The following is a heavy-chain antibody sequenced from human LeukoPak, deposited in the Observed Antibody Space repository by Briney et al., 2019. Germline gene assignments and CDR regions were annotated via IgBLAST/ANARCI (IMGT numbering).Heavy chain of an antibody. V-gene: IGHV3-30*18. J-gene: IGHJ4*02. D-gene: IGHD2-8*02. Sequence: PGRSLRLSCAASGFTFSSYGMHWVRQAPGKGLEWVAVISYDGSNKYYADSVKGRFTISRDNSKNTLYLQMNSLRAEDTAVYYCAKDLALVYYFDYWGQGTLVTVSS. CDR2: ISYDGSNK. CDR3: AKDLALVYYFDY. CDR1: GFTFSSYG.